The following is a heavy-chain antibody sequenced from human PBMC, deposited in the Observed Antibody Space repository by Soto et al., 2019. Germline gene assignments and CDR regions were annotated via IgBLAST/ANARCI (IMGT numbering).Heavy chain of an antibody. Sequence: QVQLVESGGGVVQPGRSLRLSCTASGFTFNTYAMQWVRQAPGRGLEWVAIISSDGFNKYYADSVKGRFTISRDNSKNTLYVQMNSLRAEDTAVYYCAKDPITNGWSANYFDYWGQGTLVTVSS. CDR2: ISSDGFNK. CDR3: AKDPITNGWSANYFDY. CDR1: GFTFNTYA. J-gene: IGHJ4*02. V-gene: IGHV3-30*18. D-gene: IGHD6-19*01.